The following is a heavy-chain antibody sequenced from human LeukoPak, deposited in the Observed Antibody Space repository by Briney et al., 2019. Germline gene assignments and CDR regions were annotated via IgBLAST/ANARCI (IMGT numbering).Heavy chain of an antibody. CDR2: IRYDGSNK. Sequence: PGGSLRLSCAASGFTFSSYGMHWVRQAPGKGLEWVAFIRYDGSNKYYADSVKGRFTISRDNSKNTLYLQMNSLRAEDTAVYYCAKAMGGSYYGGAFDIWGQGTMVTVSS. D-gene: IGHD1-26*01. J-gene: IGHJ3*02. CDR1: GFTFSSYG. CDR3: AKAMGGSYYGGAFDI. V-gene: IGHV3-30*02.